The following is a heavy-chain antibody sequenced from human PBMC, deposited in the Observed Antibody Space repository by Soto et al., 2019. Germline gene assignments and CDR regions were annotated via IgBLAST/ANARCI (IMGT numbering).Heavy chain of an antibody. Sequence: QVQLVQSGAEVKKPGSSVKVSCKASGGTFSSYAISWVRQAPGQGLEWMGGIIPIFGTANYAQKFQGRVTITADESTSTADMELRRLRSEDTAVDYCARDGYCSGGSCTNGFDPWGQGTLVTVSS. D-gene: IGHD2-15*01. CDR1: GGTFSSYA. J-gene: IGHJ5*02. CDR3: ARDGYCSGGSCTNGFDP. CDR2: IIPIFGTA. V-gene: IGHV1-69*01.